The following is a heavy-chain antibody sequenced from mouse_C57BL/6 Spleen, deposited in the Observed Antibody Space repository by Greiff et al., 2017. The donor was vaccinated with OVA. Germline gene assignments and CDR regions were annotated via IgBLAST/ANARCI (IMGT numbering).Heavy chain of an antibody. V-gene: IGHV2-2*01. CDR2: IWSGGST. Sequence: VQLQQSGPGLVQPSQSLSITCTASGFSLTSYGVHWVRQSPGKGLEWLGVIWSGGSTDYNAAIISRLSISKDNTKSRVFFQMNSLQADDTAIYYCARKGYFDVWGTGTTVTVSS. CDR1: GFSLTSYG. CDR3: ARKGYFDV. J-gene: IGHJ1*03.